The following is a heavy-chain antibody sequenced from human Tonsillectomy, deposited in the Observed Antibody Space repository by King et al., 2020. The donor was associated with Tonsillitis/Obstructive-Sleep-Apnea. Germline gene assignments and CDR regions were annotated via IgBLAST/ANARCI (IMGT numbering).Heavy chain of an antibody. V-gene: IGHV1-69*01. J-gene: IGHJ6*03. CDR2: IIPIFGTA. CDR1: GGTFSTYA. Sequence: VQLVESGAEVKKPGSSVRVSCKASGGTFSTYAISWVRQAPGQGLEWMGGIIPIFGTAKYAQKFKGRVTITADESTRTAYMDLSSLRSEDTAVYFCARANPRDYDYFHDYMDVWGKGTAVTVSS. CDR3: ARANPRDYDYFHDYMDV. D-gene: IGHD4/OR15-4a*01.